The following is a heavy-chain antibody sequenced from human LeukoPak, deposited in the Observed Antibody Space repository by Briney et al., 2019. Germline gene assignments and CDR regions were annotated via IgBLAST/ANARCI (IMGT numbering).Heavy chain of an antibody. J-gene: IGHJ4*02. D-gene: IGHD2-21*02. CDR2: INHSGST. CDR1: GGSFSGYY. Sequence: SETLSLTCAVYGGSFSGYYWSWIRQPPGKGLEWIGEINHSGSTNYNPSLTSRVTISVDTSKNQFFLTLSSVTAADTAVYYCARGAPMGVTALFDYWGRGTLATVS. V-gene: IGHV4-34*01. CDR3: ARGAPMGVTALFDY.